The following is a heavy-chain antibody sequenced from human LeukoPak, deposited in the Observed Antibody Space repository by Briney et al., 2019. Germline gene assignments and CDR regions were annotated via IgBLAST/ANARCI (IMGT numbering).Heavy chain of an antibody. CDR2: IGIAGDT. D-gene: IGHD3-9*01. Sequence: QPGGSLRLSCAASGFTFGSYDMHWVRQATGKGLEWVSAIGIAGDTYYSGSVKGRFTISRENAKNFLYLQMNSLRAGDTAVYYCARGNILTGYDCWGQGTLVTVSS. CDR3: ARGNILTGYDC. V-gene: IGHV3-13*04. CDR1: GFTFGSYD. J-gene: IGHJ4*02.